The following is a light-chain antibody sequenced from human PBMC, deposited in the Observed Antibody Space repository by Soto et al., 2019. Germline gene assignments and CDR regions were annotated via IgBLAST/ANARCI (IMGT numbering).Light chain of an antibody. CDR1: QSVSNNY. V-gene: IGKV3-20*01. Sequence: ENVLTQSPGTLSLSPGERVTLSCRASQSVSNNYLAWYQQKPGQAPRLLIYVASSRATGIPDRFSGSGSGTDFTLTISRLEPEDSAVYYCQQHGSSPYTFGQGTKVDIK. CDR3: QQHGSSPYT. CDR2: VAS. J-gene: IGKJ2*01.